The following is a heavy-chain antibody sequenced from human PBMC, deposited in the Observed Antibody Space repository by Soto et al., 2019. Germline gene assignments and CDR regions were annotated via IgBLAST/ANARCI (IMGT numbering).Heavy chain of an antibody. CDR3: ARRPPFSYGDFVTYYVDY. CDR2: ISASSGNT. CDR1: GYPFTRYG. V-gene: IGHV1-18*01. Sequence: QVQLVQSGAEVKKPGASVKVSCKASGYPFTRYGISWVRQAPGQGLEWMGWISASSGNTNYAQKLQGRVTMTTDTSTTTAYMELRRLRSDATDVYYGARRPPFSYGDFVTYYVDYWGQGTLVTVSS. D-gene: IGHD4-17*01. J-gene: IGHJ4*02.